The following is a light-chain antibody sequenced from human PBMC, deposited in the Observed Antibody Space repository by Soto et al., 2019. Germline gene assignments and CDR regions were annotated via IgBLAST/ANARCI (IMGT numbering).Light chain of an antibody. CDR2: KAS. CDR1: QSISGW. J-gene: IGKJ3*01. Sequence: DIQMTQSPSTLSASVGDRVTITCRASQSISGWLAWYQQKPGRAPKLLIYKASNLETGVPSRFSGSGSGAEFTLTISSLQPDDFATYYCQQWVTFGPGPKVDIK. CDR3: QQWVT. V-gene: IGKV1-5*03.